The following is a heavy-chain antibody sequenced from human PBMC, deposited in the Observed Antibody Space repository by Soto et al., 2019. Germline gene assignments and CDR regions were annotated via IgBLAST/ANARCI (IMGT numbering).Heavy chain of an antibody. V-gene: IGHV1-69*02. Sequence: SVKVSCKASGGTFSSYTISWVRQAPGQGLEWMGRIIPILGITNYAQKLQGRVTMTADTSTSTAYMELRSLRSDDTAVYYCARARYSSGSAFDIWGQGTMVTVSS. CDR1: GGTFSSYT. CDR2: IIPILGIT. D-gene: IGHD6-19*01. CDR3: ARARYSSGSAFDI. J-gene: IGHJ3*02.